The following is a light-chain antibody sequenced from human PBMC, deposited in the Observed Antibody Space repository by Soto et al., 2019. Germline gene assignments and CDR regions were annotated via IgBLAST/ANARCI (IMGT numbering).Light chain of an antibody. CDR1: SSNIGSNA. Sequence: QSALAQPPSASGTPGQTATISCSGTSSNIGSNAVNWYQQLPGTAPKLLIYSNNQRPSGVPDRFSGSKYGTSASLAITGLQSDDEADYYCAAWDDSLNAYVFGTGTKVTVL. V-gene: IGLV1-44*01. CDR3: AAWDDSLNAYV. J-gene: IGLJ1*01. CDR2: SNN.